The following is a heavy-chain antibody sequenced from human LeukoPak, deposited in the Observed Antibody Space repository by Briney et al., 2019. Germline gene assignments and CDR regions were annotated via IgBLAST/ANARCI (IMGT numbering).Heavy chain of an antibody. V-gene: IGHV3-48*04. J-gene: IGHJ4*02. Sequence: PGGSLRLSCAASGFTFTSYTMNWVRQAPGKGLEWVSYISSSSSTLHYADSVKGRFTISRDNAKNSLYLQMNSLRAEDTAVYYCARLGIAVAGTGYWGQGTLVTVSS. CDR3: ARLGIAVAGTGY. CDR2: ISSSSSTL. CDR1: GFTFTSYT. D-gene: IGHD6-19*01.